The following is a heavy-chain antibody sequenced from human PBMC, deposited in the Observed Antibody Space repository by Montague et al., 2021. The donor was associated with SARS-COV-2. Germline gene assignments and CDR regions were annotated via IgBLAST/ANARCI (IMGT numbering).Heavy chain of an antibody. CDR1: GGSISSSSYY. V-gene: IGHV4-39*07. Sequence: SETLSLTYTVSGGSISSSSYYWGWIRQPPGKGLEWIGSIYYSGSTYYNPSLKSRVTISVDTSKNQFSLKLSSVTAADTAVYYCARDSAPSITIFGVVIRQQNPRYYYYGMDVWGQGTTVTVSS. CDR3: ARDSAPSITIFGVVIRQQNPRYYYYGMDV. J-gene: IGHJ6*02. CDR2: IYYSGST. D-gene: IGHD3-3*01.